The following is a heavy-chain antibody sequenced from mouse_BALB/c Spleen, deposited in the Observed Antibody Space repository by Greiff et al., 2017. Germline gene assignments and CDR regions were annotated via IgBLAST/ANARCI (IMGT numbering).Heavy chain of an antibody. CDR1: GFTFTDYY. D-gene: IGHD2-14*01. CDR3: ARDSGYDDAMDY. Sequence: EVMLVESGGGLVQPGGSLRLSCATSGFTFTDYYMSWVRQPPGKALEWLGFIRNKANGYTTEYSASVKGRFTISRDNSQSILYLQMNTLRAEDSATYYCARDSGYDDAMDYWGQGTSVTVSS. CDR2: IRNKANGYTT. J-gene: IGHJ4*01. V-gene: IGHV7-3*02.